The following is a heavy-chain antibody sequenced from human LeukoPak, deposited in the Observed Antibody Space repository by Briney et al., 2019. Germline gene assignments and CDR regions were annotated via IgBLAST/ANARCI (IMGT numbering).Heavy chain of an antibody. Sequence: GGSLRLSCAASGFTFSDYAINWVRQAPGKGLEWVSSISRGGVITYYADSVKGRFTISRDNSNNTLYLHMNSLRAEDTAVYYCVSRAGSPWGPFDDWGQGALVTVSS. D-gene: IGHD7-27*01. CDR1: GFTFSDYA. V-gene: IGHV3-23*01. J-gene: IGHJ4*02. CDR3: VSRAGSPWGPFDD. CDR2: ISRGGVIT.